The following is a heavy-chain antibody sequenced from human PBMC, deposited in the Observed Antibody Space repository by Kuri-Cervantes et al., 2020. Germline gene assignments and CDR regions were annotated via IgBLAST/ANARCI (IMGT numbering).Heavy chain of an antibody. CDR2: ISYDGSNK. V-gene: IGHV3-30*18. J-gene: IGHJ6*02. CDR3: AKEGDVTMIVAMDV. CDR1: EFTFDDYA. D-gene: IGHD3-22*01. Sequence: GGSLRLSCAASEFTFDDYAMHWVRQAPGKGLEWVAVISYDGSNKYYADSVKGRFTISRDNSKNTLYLQMNSLRAEDTAVYYCAKEGDVTMIVAMDVWGQGTTVTVSS.